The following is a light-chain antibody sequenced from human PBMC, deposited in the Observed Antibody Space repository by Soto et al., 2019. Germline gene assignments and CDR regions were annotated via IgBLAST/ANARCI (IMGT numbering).Light chain of an antibody. CDR3: QQSFSTPPT. CDR1: QTIARY. CDR2: DAS. V-gene: IGKV1-39*01. J-gene: IGKJ2*01. Sequence: DIQMTLSPPFLSASVGDSVTITCRASQTIARYLNWYQHKPGKAPKFLIYDASNLQGGVPSRFSGSGSGTDFTLTISSLQPEDFATYYCQQSFSTPPTFGQGTKLEI.